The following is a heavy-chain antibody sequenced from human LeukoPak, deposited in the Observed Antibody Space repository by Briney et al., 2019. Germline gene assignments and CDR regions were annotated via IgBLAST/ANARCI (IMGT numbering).Heavy chain of an antibody. Sequence: GESLKISCKGSGYSFTSYWIGWVRQMPGKGLEWMGIIYPGDSDVRYSPSFQGQVTMSADSYISTAYLQWSSLKASDTAMYYCARLRGSGSYYTAFDIWGQGTMVTVSS. J-gene: IGHJ3*02. CDR1: GYSFTSYW. CDR3: ARLRGSGSYYTAFDI. D-gene: IGHD3-10*01. CDR2: IYPGDSDV. V-gene: IGHV5-51*01.